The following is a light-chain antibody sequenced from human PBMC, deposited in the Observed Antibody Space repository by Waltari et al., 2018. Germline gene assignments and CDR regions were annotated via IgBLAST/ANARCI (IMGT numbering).Light chain of an antibody. CDR2: LNSDGSH. CDR1: SGHSSYA. V-gene: IGLV4-69*01. CDR3: QTWGDGTVV. J-gene: IGLJ2*01. Sequence: QLVLTQSPSASASLGASVKLTCTLSSGHSSYAIAWHQQQPEKGPRYLMKLNSDGSHTKGDGIPDRFSGSSSGAERYLPLSSLQSEDEADYYCQTWGDGTVVFGGGTKLTVL.